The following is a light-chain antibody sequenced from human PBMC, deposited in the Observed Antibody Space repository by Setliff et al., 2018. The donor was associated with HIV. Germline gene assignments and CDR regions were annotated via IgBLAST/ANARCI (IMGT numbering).Light chain of an antibody. V-gene: IGLV2-14*03. CDR2: DVS. CDR1: SADVGVYDF. Sequence: QSALSQPASVSGSPGQSIFISCTGTSADVGVYDFVSWYQQHPGKAPKLILYDVSNRPSGVSNRFSGSKSGNTASLTISGLQTEDESDYFCASYTNISTFVFGTGTKVTV. J-gene: IGLJ1*01. CDR3: ASYTNISTFV.